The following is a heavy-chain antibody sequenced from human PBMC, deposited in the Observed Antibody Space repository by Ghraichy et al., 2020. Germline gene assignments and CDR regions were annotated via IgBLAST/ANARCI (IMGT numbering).Heavy chain of an antibody. CDR1: GYTFTHYY. Sequence: ASVKVSCKASGYTFTHYYIHWVRQAPGQGLEWMGWINPNSGGTNYAQKFQGRVTMTRDPSISAAYMELSGLGSDDTAVFYCASDTEMKRYCSIASCLGMDVWGQGTTVTVSS. D-gene: IGHD2-2*01. CDR2: INPNSGGT. CDR3: ASDTEMKRYCSIASCLGMDV. J-gene: IGHJ6*02. V-gene: IGHV1-2*02.